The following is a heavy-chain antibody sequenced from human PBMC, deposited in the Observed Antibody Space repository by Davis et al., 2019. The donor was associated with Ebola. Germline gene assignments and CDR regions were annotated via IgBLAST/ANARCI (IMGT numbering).Heavy chain of an antibody. CDR3: ARGGVPAARVSYMDV. J-gene: IGHJ6*03. CDR1: GGSFSDYY. D-gene: IGHD2-2*01. V-gene: IGHV4-38-2*01. Sequence: PSETLSLTCAVYGGSFSDYYWGWIRQPPGKGLEWIGSIYHSGSTYYNPSLKSRVTISVDTSKNQFSLKLTSVTAADTAVYYCARGGVPAARVSYMDVWGKGTTVTVSS. CDR2: IYHSGST.